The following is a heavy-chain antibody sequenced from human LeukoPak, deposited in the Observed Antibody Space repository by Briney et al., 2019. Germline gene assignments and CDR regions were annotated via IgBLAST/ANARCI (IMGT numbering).Heavy chain of an antibody. Sequence: GASVKVSCKASGYTFTSYYMHWVRQAPGQGLEWMGIINPSGGSTSYAQRFQGRVTMTRDMSTSTVYMELSSLRSEDTAVYYCARQYGGSYYSYWGQRTLVTVSS. CDR1: GYTFTSYY. CDR3: ARQYGGSYYSY. J-gene: IGHJ4*02. D-gene: IGHD1-26*01. V-gene: IGHV1-46*01. CDR2: INPSGGST.